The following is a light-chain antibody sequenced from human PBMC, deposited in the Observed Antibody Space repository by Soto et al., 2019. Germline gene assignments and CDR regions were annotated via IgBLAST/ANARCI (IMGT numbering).Light chain of an antibody. Sequence: EIVLTQSPGTLSLSPGERATLSCRASQSVSSSYLAWYQQTPGQPPRLLIYGASTRATGTPDRFSGSASGTHFTLTITSLQSEDFAVYYCQEYDTWPWGPFTFGPGTKVDAK. J-gene: IGKJ3*01. CDR3: QEYDTWPWGPFT. CDR2: GAS. CDR1: QSVSSSY. V-gene: IGKV3-20*01.